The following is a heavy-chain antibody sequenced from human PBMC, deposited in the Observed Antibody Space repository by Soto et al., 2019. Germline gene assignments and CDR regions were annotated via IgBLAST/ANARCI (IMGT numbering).Heavy chain of an antibody. Sequence: GASVKVSCKASGYTFTSYYLHWVRQAPGQGLEWMGIVNPSGGHTSYAQKFHGRVTMTSDTSTSTVYMELSSLRSEDTAVYYCARVIGGLYYFDYWGQGTLVTVS. J-gene: IGHJ4*02. CDR3: ARVIGGLYYFDY. CDR2: VNPSGGHT. D-gene: IGHD3-16*01. CDR1: GYTFTSYY. V-gene: IGHV1-46*01.